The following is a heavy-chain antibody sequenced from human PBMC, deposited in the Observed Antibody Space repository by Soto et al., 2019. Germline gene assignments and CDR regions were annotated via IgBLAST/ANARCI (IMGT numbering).Heavy chain of an antibody. CDR3: VKDDGGYPSTAPH. Sequence: PGGSLRLSCAASGFTFSSYAMSWVRQAPGKGLEWVSAISGSGGSTYYADSVKGRFTISRDNSKNTLYLQMNSLGVEDTAVYFCVKDDGGYPSTAPHWGQGTLVTVS. CDR1: GFTFSSYA. V-gene: IGHV3-23*01. J-gene: IGHJ1*01. D-gene: IGHD3-22*01. CDR2: ISGSGGST.